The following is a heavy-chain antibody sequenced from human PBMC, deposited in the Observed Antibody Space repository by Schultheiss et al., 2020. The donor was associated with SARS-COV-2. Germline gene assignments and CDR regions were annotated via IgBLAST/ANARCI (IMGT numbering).Heavy chain of an antibody. V-gene: IGHV3-48*01. J-gene: IGHJ3*02. CDR2: ISSSSSTI. D-gene: IGHD2-2*01. CDR1: GFTFTRSA. Sequence: GESLKISCAASGFTFTRSALTWVRQAPGKGLEWVSYISSSSSTIYYADSVKGRFTISRDNAKNSLYLQMNSLRAEDTAVYYCARDEYQLPDDAFDIWGQGTMVTVSS. CDR3: ARDEYQLPDDAFDI.